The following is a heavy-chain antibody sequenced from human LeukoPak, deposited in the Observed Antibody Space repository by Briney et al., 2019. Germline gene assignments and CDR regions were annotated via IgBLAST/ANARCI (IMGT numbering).Heavy chain of an antibody. V-gene: IGHV4-30-4*01. CDR1: GGSISSGDYY. J-gene: IGHJ5*02. Sequence: PSQTLSLTCTVSGGSISSGDYYWSWIRQPPGKGLEWIGYIYYSGSTYYNPSLKSRVTISVDTSKNQFSLKLNSVTAADTAVYYCARDKLATVTTGWFDPRGQGTLVTVSS. CDR2: IYYSGST. D-gene: IGHD4-17*01. CDR3: ARDKLATVTTGWFDP.